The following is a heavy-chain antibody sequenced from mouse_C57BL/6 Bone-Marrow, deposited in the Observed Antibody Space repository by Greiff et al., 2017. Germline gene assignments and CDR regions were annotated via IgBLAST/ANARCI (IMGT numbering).Heavy chain of an antibody. CDR1: GFTFSSYG. D-gene: IGHD2-3*01. V-gene: IGHV5-6*01. Sequence: EVMLVESGGDLVKPGGSLKLSCAASGFTFSSYGMSWVRQTPDKRLEWVATISSGGSYTYYPDSVKGRFTISRDNAKNTLYLQMSSLKSEDTAMYYCARHSPHDDYNCFDYWGQGTTLTVSS. CDR3: ARHSPHDDYNCFDY. CDR2: ISSGGSYT. J-gene: IGHJ2*01.